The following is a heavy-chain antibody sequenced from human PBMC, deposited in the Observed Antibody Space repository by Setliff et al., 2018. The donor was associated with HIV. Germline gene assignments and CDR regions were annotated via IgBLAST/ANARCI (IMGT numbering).Heavy chain of an antibody. D-gene: IGHD5-12*01. CDR3: AREIWGQVAHVPYGMDV. J-gene: IGHJ6*02. CDR1: GASISSGGYY. V-gene: IGHV4-31*03. Sequence: PSETLSLTCTVSGASISSGGYYWSWIRQHPGKGLEWIGYIYYSGSTYYNPSLKSRVTISVDTSKNQFSLKVRYVTAADTAIYYCAREIWGQVAHVPYGMDVWGQGTTVTVSS. CDR2: IYYSGST.